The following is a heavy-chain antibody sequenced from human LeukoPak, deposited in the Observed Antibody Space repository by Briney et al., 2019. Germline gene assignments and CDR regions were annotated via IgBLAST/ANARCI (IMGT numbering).Heavy chain of an antibody. D-gene: IGHD6-13*01. V-gene: IGHV3-30*18. CDR3: AKVRPLYSSSEGFDY. J-gene: IGHJ4*02. CDR1: GFTFSSYG. Sequence: GGSLRLSCAASGFTFSSYGMHWVRQAPGKGLEGVAVISYDGSNKYYADSVKGRFTISRDNSKNTLYLQTNSLRAEDTAVYYCAKVRPLYSSSEGFDYWGQGTLVTVSS. CDR2: ISYDGSNK.